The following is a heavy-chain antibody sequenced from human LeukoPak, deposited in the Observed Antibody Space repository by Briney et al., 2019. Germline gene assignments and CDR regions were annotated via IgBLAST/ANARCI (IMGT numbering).Heavy chain of an antibody. J-gene: IGHJ4*02. CDR1: GFTVSGNY. CDR3: ATSLAGGEY. V-gene: IGHV3-66*01. Sequence: GGSLRLSCAASGFTVSGNYMSWVRQAPGKGLEWVSAIYSGGKTYYADSVKGRFTISRDNAKNSVYLQMNSLRAEDTAVYYCATSLAGGEYWGQGTLVTVSS. CDR2: IYSGGKT. D-gene: IGHD3-16*01.